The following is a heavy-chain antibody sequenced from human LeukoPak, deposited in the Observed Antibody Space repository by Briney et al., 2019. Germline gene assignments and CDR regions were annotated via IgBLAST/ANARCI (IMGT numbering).Heavy chain of an antibody. D-gene: IGHD4/OR15-4a*01. V-gene: IGHV3-15*01. J-gene: IGHJ3*02. CDR2: LKSKISGETT. Sequence: GGSLRLSCAASGFDFSDAWMSWVRQAPGKGLEWVGRLKSKISGETTDYAAHVEGRFTISRDDSKNTLYLQMNSLKIEDTAMYYCATDDYGDIAKGSSYDAFDMWGQGTMVTVSS. CDR1: GFDFSDAW. CDR3: ATDDYGDIAKGSSYDAFDM.